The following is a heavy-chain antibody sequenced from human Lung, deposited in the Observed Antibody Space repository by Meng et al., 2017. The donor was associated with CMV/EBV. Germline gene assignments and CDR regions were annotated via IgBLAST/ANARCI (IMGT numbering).Heavy chain of an antibody. CDR1: GFTFSSYG. CDR3: AKRVRTRAPDEGFDY. D-gene: IGHD3/OR15-3a*01. Sequence: GESXKISXAASGFTFSSYGMHWVRQAPGKGLEWVAFILYDGSYKYSADAVKGGFTTSRDNSKNTLYLQMNSLSAEDTAVYYCAKRVRTRAPDEGFDYWGQGTXVTVSS. J-gene: IGHJ4*02. V-gene: IGHV3-30*02. CDR2: ILYDGSYK.